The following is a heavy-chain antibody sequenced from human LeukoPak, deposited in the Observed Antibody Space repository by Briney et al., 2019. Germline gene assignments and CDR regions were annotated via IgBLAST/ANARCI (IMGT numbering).Heavy chain of an antibody. Sequence: GGSLRLSCAASGFTVSSNYMSWVRQAPGKGLEGVSVIYSGGSTYYADSVKGRFTISRDNSKNTLYLQMNSLRAEDTAVYYCARGRSAYYDFWSGYYTEYYFDYWGQGTLVTVSS. CDR2: IYSGGST. CDR1: GFTVSSNY. CDR3: ARGRSAYYDFWSGYYTEYYFDY. V-gene: IGHV3-53*01. J-gene: IGHJ4*02. D-gene: IGHD3-3*01.